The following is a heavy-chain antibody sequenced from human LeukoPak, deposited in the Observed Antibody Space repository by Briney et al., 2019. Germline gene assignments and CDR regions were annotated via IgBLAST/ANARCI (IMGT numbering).Heavy chain of an antibody. V-gene: IGHV4-59*08. D-gene: IGHD6-19*01. J-gene: IGHJ2*01. CDR1: GGSISSYY. CDR3: ARRAVDNWYFDL. CDR2: IYYSGST. Sequence: SETLSLTCTVSGGSISSYYWSWIRQPPRKGLEWIGYIYYSGSTNYNPSLKSRVTISADTSKNQFSLKVSSVTAADTAVYYCARRAVDNWYFDLWGRGTLVTVSS.